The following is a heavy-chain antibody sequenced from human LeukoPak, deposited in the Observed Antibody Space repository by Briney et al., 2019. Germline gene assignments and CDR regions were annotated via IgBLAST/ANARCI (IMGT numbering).Heavy chain of an antibody. CDR3: ARQGYCSSTSCYNDY. V-gene: IGHV4-34*01. J-gene: IGHJ4*02. CDR1: GGSFSGYY. Sequence: SETLSLTCAVYGGSFSGYYWSWIRQPPGKGLEWIGEINHSGSTNYNPSLKSRVTISVDTSKNQFSLKLSSVTAADTAVYYCARQGYCSSTSCYNDYWGQGTLVTVSS. CDR2: INHSGST. D-gene: IGHD2-2*02.